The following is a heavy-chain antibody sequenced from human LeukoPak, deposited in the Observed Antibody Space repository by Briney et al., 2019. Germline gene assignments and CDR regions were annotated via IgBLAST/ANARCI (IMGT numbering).Heavy chain of an antibody. CDR2: MNPNSGNT. Sequence: ASVKVSCKAPGDTFKNYDINWVRQATGQGLEWMGWMNPNSGNTGFAQKFQDRVSMTRDTSINTAYMELTSLRSGDTAVYYCARATPGGLHGYSFDYWGQGTVVTVYS. V-gene: IGHV1-8*02. CDR1: GDTFKNYD. CDR3: ARATPGGLHGYSFDY. J-gene: IGHJ4*02. D-gene: IGHD5-24*01.